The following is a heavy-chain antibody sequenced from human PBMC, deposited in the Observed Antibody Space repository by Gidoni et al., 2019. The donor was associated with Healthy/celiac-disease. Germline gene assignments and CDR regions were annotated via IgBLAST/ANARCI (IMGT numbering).Heavy chain of an antibody. Sequence: QVQLVQSGAEVKKPGSSVKVSCKASGGTFSSYAISWVRQAPGQGFEWMGGIIPIFGTANTAQKYQGRVTITADESTSTAYMELSSLRSEDTAVYYCARVDYMVRGGGYFDYWGQGTLVTVSS. CDR1: GGTFSSYA. CDR3: ARVDYMVRGGGYFDY. V-gene: IGHV1-69*01. CDR2: IIPIFGTA. D-gene: IGHD3-10*01. J-gene: IGHJ4*02.